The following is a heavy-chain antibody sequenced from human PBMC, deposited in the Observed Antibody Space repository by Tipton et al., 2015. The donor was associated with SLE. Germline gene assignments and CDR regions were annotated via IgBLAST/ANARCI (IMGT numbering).Heavy chain of an antibody. D-gene: IGHD2-2*02. CDR3: ARALWVDKDFEVPLAIRLRAFDI. J-gene: IGHJ3*02. CDR2: GYYIGST. Sequence: LRLSCTVSDDSISNYYWSWIRQSPGKGLEWIGYGYYIGSTNYNPSLKSRLTISVDTSKNQFSLRLSSVSAADTAMYYCARALWVDKDFEVPLAIRLRAFDICGQGIIFAVSS. CDR1: DDSISNYY. V-gene: IGHV4-59*01.